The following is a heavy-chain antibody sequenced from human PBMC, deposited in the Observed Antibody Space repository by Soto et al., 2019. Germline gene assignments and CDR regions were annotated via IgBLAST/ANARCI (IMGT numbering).Heavy chain of an antibody. J-gene: IGHJ5*02. V-gene: IGHV3-30*18. CDR2: ISFDGSNE. CDR1: GFTFRSYG. CDR3: AKDQGDSSGYSNWFDP. Sequence: GGSLRLSCVVSGFTFRSYGMHWVRQAPGKGLEWVAVISFDGSNEYYADSVKGRFTISRDNSKNTLYLQMNSVRTEDTAVYYCAKDQGDSSGYSNWFDPWGQGTLVTVS. D-gene: IGHD3-22*01.